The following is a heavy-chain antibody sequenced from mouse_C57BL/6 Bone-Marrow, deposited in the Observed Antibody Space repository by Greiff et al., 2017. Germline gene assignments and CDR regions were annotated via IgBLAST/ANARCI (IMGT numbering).Heavy chain of an antibody. CDR1: GFTFSDYG. Sequence: DVKLQESGGGLVKPGGSLKLSCAASGFTFSDYGMHWVRQAPEKGLEWVAYISSGSSTIYYADTVKGRFTISRDNAKNTLFLQMTSLRSEDTAMYYCAREGIYYDDDGYYFDYWGQGTTLTVSS. J-gene: IGHJ2*01. V-gene: IGHV5-17*01. CDR3: AREGIYYDDDGYYFDY. CDR2: ISSGSSTI. D-gene: IGHD2-4*01.